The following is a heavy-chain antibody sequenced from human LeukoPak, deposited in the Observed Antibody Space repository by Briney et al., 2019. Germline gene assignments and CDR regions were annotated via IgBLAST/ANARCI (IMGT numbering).Heavy chain of an antibody. Sequence: SETLSLTCAVYGGSFSGYYWSWIRQPPGKGLEWIGEINHSGSTNYNPSLKSRVTISVDTSKNQFSLKLNSLTAADTAVYYCAANGYYSIDVWGKGTTVTVSS. D-gene: IGHD2-8*01. CDR1: GGSFSGYY. CDR3: AANGYYSIDV. V-gene: IGHV4-34*01. CDR2: INHSGST. J-gene: IGHJ6*03.